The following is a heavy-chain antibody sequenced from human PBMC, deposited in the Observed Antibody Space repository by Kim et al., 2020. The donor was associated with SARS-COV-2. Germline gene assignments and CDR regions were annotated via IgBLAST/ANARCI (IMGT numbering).Heavy chain of an antibody. D-gene: IGHD3-10*01. CDR1: GGTFSSYA. J-gene: IGHJ6*02. V-gene: IGHV1-69*13. CDR2: IIPIFGTA. CDR3: ARRPGWFGELSPSYGMDV. Sequence: SVKVSCKASGGTFSSYAISWVRQAPGQGLEWMGGIIPIFGTANYAQKFQGRVTITADESTSTAYMELSSLRSEDTAVYYCARRPGWFGELSPSYGMDVWGQGTTVTVSS.